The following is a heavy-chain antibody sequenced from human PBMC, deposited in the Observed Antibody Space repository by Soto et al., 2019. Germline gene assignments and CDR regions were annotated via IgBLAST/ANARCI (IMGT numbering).Heavy chain of an antibody. J-gene: IGHJ4*02. CDR1: GFTFSSYA. Sequence: EVQLLESGGGLVQPGGSLRLSCAASGFTFSSYAMSWVRQAPGKGLEWVSAISGSGGSTYYADSVKGRFTISRDNSKNTVYLQMNSLRAEDTVVYYCAKESVNYDYIWGSYRYTPWDYWGQGTLVTVSS. D-gene: IGHD3-16*02. V-gene: IGHV3-23*01. CDR3: AKESVNYDYIWGSYRYTPWDY. CDR2: ISGSGGST.